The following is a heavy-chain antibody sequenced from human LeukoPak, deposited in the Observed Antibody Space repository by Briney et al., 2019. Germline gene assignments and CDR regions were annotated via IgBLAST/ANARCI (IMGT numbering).Heavy chain of an antibody. J-gene: IGHJ4*02. CDR2: ISSSSSYI. CDR3: ARVWFGEFLNYFDY. V-gene: IGHV3-21*04. D-gene: IGHD3-10*01. CDR1: GFTFSSYS. Sequence: GGSLRLSCAASGFTFSSYSMNWVRQAPGKGLEWVSSISSSSSYIYYADSVKGRFTISRDNSKNTLYLQMNSLRAEDTAVYYCARVWFGEFLNYFDYWGQGTLVTVSS.